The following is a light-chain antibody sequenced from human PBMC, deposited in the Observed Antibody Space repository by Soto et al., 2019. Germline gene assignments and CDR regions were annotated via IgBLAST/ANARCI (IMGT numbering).Light chain of an antibody. CDR3: QQSYNIQALT. CDR1: QNIRNY. J-gene: IGKJ4*01. Sequence: DIQMTQSPSSLSASVGDRVAITCRSSQNIRNYLNWYQQKPGKAPKVLIYGPASLQSGVPSSFSDSESGTNFTLTINSLQPEDYSTYYCQQSYNIQALTVGGGTKVEIK. CDR2: GPA. V-gene: IGKV1-39*01.